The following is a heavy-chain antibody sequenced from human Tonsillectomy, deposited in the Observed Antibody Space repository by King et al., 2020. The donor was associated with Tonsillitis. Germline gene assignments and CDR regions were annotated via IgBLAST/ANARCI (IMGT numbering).Heavy chain of an antibody. D-gene: IGHD1-14*01. J-gene: IGHJ4*02. CDR3: AREPEPTGRNLYFDY. Sequence: VQLVESGGGVVQPGRSLRLSCVASGFTFSSYAMHWVRQAPGKGLEWVAVISYHGTNKFYADPVKGRFTISRDNSKNTLYLQMNSLRPEDTALYYCAREPEPTGRNLYFDYWGQGTLVTVSS. CDR2: ISYHGTNK. CDR1: GFTFSSYA. V-gene: IGHV3-30*04.